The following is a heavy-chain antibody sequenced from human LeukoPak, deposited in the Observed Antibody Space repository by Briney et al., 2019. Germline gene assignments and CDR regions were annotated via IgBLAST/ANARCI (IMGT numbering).Heavy chain of an antibody. Sequence: SETLSLTCAVYGGSFSGYYWSWIRQPPGKGLEWIGEINHSGSTNYNPSLKSRVTISVDTSKNQFSLKLSSVTAADTAVYYCARANGDYAYWGQGTLVTVSS. CDR3: ARANGDYAY. V-gene: IGHV4-34*01. CDR1: GGSFSGYY. CDR2: INHSGST. J-gene: IGHJ4*02. D-gene: IGHD4-17*01.